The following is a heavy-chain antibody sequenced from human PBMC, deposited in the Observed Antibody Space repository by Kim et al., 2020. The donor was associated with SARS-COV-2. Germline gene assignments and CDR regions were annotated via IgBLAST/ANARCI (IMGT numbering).Heavy chain of an antibody. J-gene: IGHJ4*02. CDR2: T. V-gene: IGHV4-34*01. CDR3: ARGGKVLPSDY. Sequence: THDNPSLQSRVTISVDTSKNQFSLKLSSVTAADTAVYYCARGGKVLPSDYWGQGTLVTVSS. D-gene: IGHD1-1*01.